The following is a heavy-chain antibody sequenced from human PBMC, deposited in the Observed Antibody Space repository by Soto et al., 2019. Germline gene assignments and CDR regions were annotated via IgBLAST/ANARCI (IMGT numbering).Heavy chain of an antibody. CDR2: MNPNSGNT. CDR3: PRGSGYYDSSGYAAFDI. CDR1: GYTFTSYD. Sequence: QVQLVQSGAEVKKPGASVKVSCKASGYTFTSYDINWVRQATGQGLEGMGWMNPNSGNTGYAQKFQGRVTMTMNTLISTACMELSRLRSDDTAVYYYPRGSGYYDSSGYAAFDIWGQGRMVTVSS. D-gene: IGHD3-22*01. V-gene: IGHV1-8*01. J-gene: IGHJ3*02.